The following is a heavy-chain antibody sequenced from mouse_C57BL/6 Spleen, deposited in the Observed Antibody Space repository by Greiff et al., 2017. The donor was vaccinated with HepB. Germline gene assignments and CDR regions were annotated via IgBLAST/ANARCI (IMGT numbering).Heavy chain of an antibody. CDR2: IYPGDGDT. D-gene: IGHD3-2*02. CDR3: ARELRAY. J-gene: IGHJ3*01. CDR1: GYAFSSSW. V-gene: IGHV1-82*01. Sequence: QVQLKESGPELVKPGASVKTSCKASGYAFSSSWMNWVKQRPGKGLEWIGRIYPGDGDTNYNGKFKGKATLTADKSSSTAYMQLSSLTSEDSAVYFCARELRAYWGQGTLVTVSA.